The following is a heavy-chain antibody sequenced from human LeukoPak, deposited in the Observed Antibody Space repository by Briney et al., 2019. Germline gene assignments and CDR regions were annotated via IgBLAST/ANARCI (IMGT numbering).Heavy chain of an antibody. V-gene: IGHV1-69*05. CDR3: ARGYYDSSGYYYPIDY. D-gene: IGHD3-22*01. Sequence: SVKVSCKASGGTFSSYAISWVRQAPGQGLEWMGGIIPIFGTANYAQKLQGRVTMTTDTSTSTAYMELRSLRSDDTAVYYCARGYYDSSGYYYPIDYWGQGTLVTVSS. CDR2: IIPIFGTA. J-gene: IGHJ4*02. CDR1: GGTFSSYA.